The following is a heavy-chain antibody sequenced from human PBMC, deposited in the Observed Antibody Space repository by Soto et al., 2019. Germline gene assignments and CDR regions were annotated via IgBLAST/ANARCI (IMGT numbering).Heavy chain of an antibody. Sequence: GGSLRLSCAASGFTFNSYGMHWVRQAPGKGLEWVAVIWYDGSNKYYADSVKGRFTISRDNSKNTLYLQMNSLRAEDTAVYYCARAVQEDYTDHYSSDHYGMDVWGQGTTVTVSS. D-gene: IGHD6-19*01. CDR2: IWYDGSNK. J-gene: IGHJ6*02. V-gene: IGHV3-33*01. CDR1: GFTFNSYG. CDR3: ARAVQEDYTDHYSSDHYGMDV.